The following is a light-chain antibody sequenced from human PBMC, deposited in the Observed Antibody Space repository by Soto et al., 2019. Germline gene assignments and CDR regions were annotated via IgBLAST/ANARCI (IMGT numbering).Light chain of an antibody. CDR3: QQYGSSPWT. Sequence: EIVLTQSPGTLSLSPGERATLSCRASQSVSSSYLAWYQQKPGQAPRLLIYGASSRATGIPDRFSGSGSGTDFNLTISRLEPEDFALYYCQQYGSSPWTFAKGTKEEIK. CDR2: GAS. CDR1: QSVSSSY. V-gene: IGKV3-20*01. J-gene: IGKJ1*01.